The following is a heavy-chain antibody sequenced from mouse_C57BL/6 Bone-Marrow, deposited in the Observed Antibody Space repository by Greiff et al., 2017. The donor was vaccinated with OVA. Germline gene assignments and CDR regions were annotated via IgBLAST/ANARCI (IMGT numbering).Heavy chain of an antibody. Sequence: VQLKESGPELVKPGASVKISCKASGYAFSSSWMNWVQQRPGKGLEWIGRIYPGAGDTNYNGKFKGKATLTADKSSSTAYMQLCRLTAEDSAVYFCARGDGSSAYFDYWGQGTTLTVSA. J-gene: IGHJ2*01. V-gene: IGHV1-82*01. CDR1: GYAFSSSW. CDR2: IYPGAGDT. CDR3: ARGDGSSAYFDY. D-gene: IGHD1-1*01.